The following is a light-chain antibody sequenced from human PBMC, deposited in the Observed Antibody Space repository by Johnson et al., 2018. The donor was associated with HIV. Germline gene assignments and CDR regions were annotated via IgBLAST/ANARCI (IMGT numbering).Light chain of an antibody. CDR2: GND. Sequence: QSVLTQPPSVSAAPGQKVSISCTGSSSNIGAGYDVHWYQQFPGTAPKLLIYGNDNRPSGVPERFTGSKSGTSASLAITGLQAADEADYYCQSYDNALSGSKVFGTGTEVTVL. CDR1: SSNIGAGYD. CDR3: QSYDNALSGSKV. V-gene: IGLV1-40*01. J-gene: IGLJ1*01.